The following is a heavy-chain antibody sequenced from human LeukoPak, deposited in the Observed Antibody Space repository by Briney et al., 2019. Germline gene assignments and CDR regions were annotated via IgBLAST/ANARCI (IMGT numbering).Heavy chain of an antibody. Sequence: SETLSLTCTVSGDSISSPTYYWGWLRQPPGMGLEWIGSIQYGGSTHCNSSLESRVTISLDTSRNHFSLKLTSVTAADTAVYYCAGHSGSWYAYIAYWGQGSLVTDSS. D-gene: IGHD6-13*01. V-gene: IGHV4-39*01. CDR2: IQYGGST. CDR3: AGHSGSWYAYIAY. J-gene: IGHJ4*02. CDR1: GDSISSPTYY.